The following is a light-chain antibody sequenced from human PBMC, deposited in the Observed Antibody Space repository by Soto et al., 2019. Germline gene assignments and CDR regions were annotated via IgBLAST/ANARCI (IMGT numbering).Light chain of an antibody. J-gene: IGLJ3*02. Sequence: NFMLTQPQSASESPGGTVTISCTRSSGDIARNYVQWYQQRPGSAPSAVIHEDDQRPSGVPDRFSGSVDRSSNSASLTISGLKTEDEADYYCQSYDSSNQGVFGGGTKLTVL. CDR1: SGDIARNY. CDR3: QSYDSSNQGV. CDR2: EDD. V-gene: IGLV6-57*03.